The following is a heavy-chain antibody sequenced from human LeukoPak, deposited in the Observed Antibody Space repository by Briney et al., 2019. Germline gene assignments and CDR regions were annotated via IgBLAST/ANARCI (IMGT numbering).Heavy chain of an antibody. CDR1: RFTFSSYA. CDR2: ISAGGGGS. J-gene: IGHJ4*02. Sequence: GGSLRLSCAASRFTFSSYAMSWVRQAPGKGLEWVSSISAGGGGSYYADSAQGRFTISRDTSKNTLYLQMNSLRAEDTAVYYCAKGGRMVRGVIVTNYYFDYWGQGTLVTVSS. V-gene: IGHV3-23*01. D-gene: IGHD3-10*01. CDR3: AKGGRMVRGVIVTNYYFDY.